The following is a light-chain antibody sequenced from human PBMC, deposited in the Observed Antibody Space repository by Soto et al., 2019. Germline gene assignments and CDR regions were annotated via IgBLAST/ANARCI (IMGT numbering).Light chain of an antibody. J-gene: IGKJ4*01. CDR3: QQRYNWPPLT. CDR1: QSVYTY. Sequence: EIVLTQSPATLSLSPGERATLSCRASQSVYTYLVWYQQKPGQAPRLLIYDASNRAPGIPATFSGSGSGTDFTLTISSLEPEDFAVYYCQQRYNWPPLTFGGGTKVEIK. V-gene: IGKV3-11*01. CDR2: DAS.